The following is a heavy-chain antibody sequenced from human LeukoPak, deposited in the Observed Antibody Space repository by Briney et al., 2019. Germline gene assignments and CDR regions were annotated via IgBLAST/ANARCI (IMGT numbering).Heavy chain of an antibody. Sequence: GGSLRLSCAASEFSVGSNYMTWVRQAPGKGLEWVSLIYSGGSTYYADSVKGRFTISRDNSKNTLYLQMNSLRAEDTAVYYCARGRDGQILWNSFDYWGQGTLVTVSS. V-gene: IGHV3-66*01. CDR2: IYSGGST. CDR1: EFSVGSNY. CDR3: ARGRDGQILWNSFDY. D-gene: IGHD5-24*01. J-gene: IGHJ4*02.